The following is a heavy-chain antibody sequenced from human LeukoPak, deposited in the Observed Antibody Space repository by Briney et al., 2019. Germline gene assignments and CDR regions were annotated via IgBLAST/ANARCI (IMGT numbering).Heavy chain of an antibody. CDR1: GYTFTSYG. V-gene: IGHV1-18*01. J-gene: IGHJ4*02. CDR3: ARSSSFSGDIAAAGTLDY. D-gene: IGHD6-13*01. Sequence: GASVKVSCKASGYTFTSYGISWVRQAPGQGLEWMGWISAYNGNTNYAQKLQGRVTMTTDTFTSTAYMELRSLRSDDTAVYYCARSSSFSGDIAAAGTLDYWGQGTLVTVSS. CDR2: ISAYNGNT.